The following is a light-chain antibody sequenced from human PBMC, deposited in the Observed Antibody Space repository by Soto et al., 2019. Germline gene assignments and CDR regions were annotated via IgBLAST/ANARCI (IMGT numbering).Light chain of an antibody. CDR3: QQYGSSPPWT. CDR2: GAS. Sequence: EIVLTQSPGTLSLSPGERATLSCRASQSVSSDYLAWYQQKPGQAPRLLIYGASSRATGIPDRFSGSGCGTDFSLTISRLEPEDFAVYYCQQYGSSPPWTFGQGTKVEIK. V-gene: IGKV3-20*01. CDR1: QSVSSDY. J-gene: IGKJ1*01.